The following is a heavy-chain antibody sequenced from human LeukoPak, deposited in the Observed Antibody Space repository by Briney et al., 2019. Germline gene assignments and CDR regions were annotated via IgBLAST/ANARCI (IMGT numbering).Heavy chain of an antibody. Sequence: SQTLSLTCAISGDSVSSNAVVWHWIRQSPSRGLEWLGRTYYRSKWYNDYAISLKSRITINSDTSKNQFSLQLNSVIPEDTAVYYCARSQHWGYEYWGQGTLVTVSS. D-gene: IGHD7-27*01. CDR3: ARSQHWGYEY. J-gene: IGHJ4*02. V-gene: IGHV6-1*01. CDR1: GDSVSSNAVV. CDR2: TYYRSKWYN.